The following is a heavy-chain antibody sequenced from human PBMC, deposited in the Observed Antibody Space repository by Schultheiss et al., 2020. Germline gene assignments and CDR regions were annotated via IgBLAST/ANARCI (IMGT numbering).Heavy chain of an antibody. CDR3: ARSWVGATLFDY. CDR1: GFTFSSYA. Sequence: GGSLRLSCAASGFTFSSYAMHWVRQVPGKGLEWVAVIWYDGSNKYYTDSVKGRFTISRDNARNSLYLQMNSLRDEDTAVYYCARSWVGATLFDYWGQGTLVTVSS. V-gene: IGHV3-33*08. D-gene: IGHD1-26*01. CDR2: IWYDGSNK. J-gene: IGHJ4*02.